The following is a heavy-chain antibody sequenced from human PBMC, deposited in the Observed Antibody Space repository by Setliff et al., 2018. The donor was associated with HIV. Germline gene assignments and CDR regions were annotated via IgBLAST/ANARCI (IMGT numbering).Heavy chain of an antibody. J-gene: IGHJ3*02. CDR3: ARDIVVLVAAPDAFDI. CDR2: ISAYNGNT. CDR1: GYTFTSYG. D-gene: IGHD2-15*01. V-gene: IGHV1-18*01. Sequence: ASVKVSCKASGYTFTSYGISWVRQAPGQGRGWMGWISAYNGNTNYAQKLQGRVTMTTDTSTSTAYMELRSLRSDDTAVYDCARDIVVLVAAPDAFDIWGQGTMVTVSS.